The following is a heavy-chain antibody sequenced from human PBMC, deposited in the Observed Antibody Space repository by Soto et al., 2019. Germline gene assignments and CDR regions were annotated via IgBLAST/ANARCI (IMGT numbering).Heavy chain of an antibody. J-gene: IGHJ4*02. Sequence: PSETLSLTCTVSGGSISSYYWSWIRQPPGKGLEWIGYIYYSGSTNYNPSLKSRVTISVDTSKNQFSLKLSSVTAADTAVYYCATSFADYGDYNDYWGQGTLVTVSS. D-gene: IGHD4-17*01. CDR2: IYYSGST. CDR1: GGSISSYY. V-gene: IGHV4-59*12. CDR3: ATSFADYGDYNDY.